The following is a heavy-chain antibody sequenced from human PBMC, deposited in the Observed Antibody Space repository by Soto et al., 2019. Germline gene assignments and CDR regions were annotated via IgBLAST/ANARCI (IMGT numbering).Heavy chain of an antibody. Sequence: TSETLSLTCAVHGGSFSGYYWDWIRQPPGKGLEWIGEINHGGTSNYNPSLKSRVTVSVDTSKNQFSLKLSSVTAADTAVYYCARHPSNFWFDPWGQGTLVTVSS. CDR3: ARHPSNFWFDP. CDR1: GGSFSGYY. V-gene: IGHV4-34*01. J-gene: IGHJ5*02. CDR2: INHGGTS. D-gene: IGHD4-4*01.